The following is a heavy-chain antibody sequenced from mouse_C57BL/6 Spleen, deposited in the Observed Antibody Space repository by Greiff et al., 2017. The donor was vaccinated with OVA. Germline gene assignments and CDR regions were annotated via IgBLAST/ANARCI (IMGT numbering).Heavy chain of an antibody. CDR3: ARTAYYGSSYFDY. Sequence: EVMLVESGGGLVKPGGSLKLSRAASGFTFSDYGMHWVRQAPEKGLEWVAYISSGSSTIYYADTVKGRFTISRDNAKNTLFLQMTSLRSEDTAMYYCARTAYYGSSYFDYWGQGTTLTVSS. J-gene: IGHJ2*01. CDR1: GFTFSDYG. CDR2: ISSGSSTI. D-gene: IGHD1-1*01. V-gene: IGHV5-17*01.